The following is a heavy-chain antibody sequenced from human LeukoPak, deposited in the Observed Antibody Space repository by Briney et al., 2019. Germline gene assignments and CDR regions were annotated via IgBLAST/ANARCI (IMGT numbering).Heavy chain of an antibody. Sequence: GGSLRLSCAASGFTFSSYAMSWVRQAPGKGLEWVSAISGSGGSTYYADSVKGRFTISRDNSKNTQYLQMNSLRAEDTAVYYCAKDRQGGRYYCDSSGYLTLDYWGQGTLVTVSS. D-gene: IGHD3-22*01. V-gene: IGHV3-23*01. CDR1: GFTFSSYA. CDR3: AKDRQGGRYYCDSSGYLTLDY. CDR2: ISGSGGST. J-gene: IGHJ4*02.